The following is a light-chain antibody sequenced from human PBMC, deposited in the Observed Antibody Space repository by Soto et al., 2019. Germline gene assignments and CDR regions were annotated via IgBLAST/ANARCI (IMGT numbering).Light chain of an antibody. CDR3: QSYDSSLSGVV. Sequence: QSVLTQPPSVSGAPGQRVNISCTGSSSNIGAGYDVHWYQQLPGTAPKLLSYGNSNRPSGVPDRFSGSKSGTSASLAITGLQAEDEADYYCQSYDSSLSGVVFGGGTKLTVL. J-gene: IGLJ2*01. CDR2: GNS. V-gene: IGLV1-40*01. CDR1: SSNIGAGYD.